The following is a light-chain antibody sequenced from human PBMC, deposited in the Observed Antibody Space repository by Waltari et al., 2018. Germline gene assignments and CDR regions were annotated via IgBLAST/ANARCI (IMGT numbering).Light chain of an antibody. CDR3: QQYNNWPQT. V-gene: IGKV3-15*01. CDR2: GAS. J-gene: IGKJ1*01. Sequence: EIVMTLSPATLSVSPGERATLSCRASQSVGSNVGWYQQKPGQAPRLLIYGASTRATGVPARFSGSGSGTEFTLTISSLQSEDFAVYYCQQYNNWPQTFGQGTKVEIK. CDR1: QSVGSN.